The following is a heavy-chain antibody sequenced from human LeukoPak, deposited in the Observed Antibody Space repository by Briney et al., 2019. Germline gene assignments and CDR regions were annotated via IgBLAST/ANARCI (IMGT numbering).Heavy chain of an antibody. J-gene: IGHJ4*02. CDR2: ISGSGGST. D-gene: IGHD3-10*01. Sequence: GGSLRLSCAASGFTFSSYAMSWVRQAPGKGLEWVSAISGSGGSTYYADSVKGRFTISRDNSKNTLYLQMNSLRAEDTAVYYCAKSGLLRFRELWGALSFDSWGQGTLVTVSS. CDR1: GFTFSSYA. CDR3: AKSGLLRFRELWGALSFDS. V-gene: IGHV3-23*01.